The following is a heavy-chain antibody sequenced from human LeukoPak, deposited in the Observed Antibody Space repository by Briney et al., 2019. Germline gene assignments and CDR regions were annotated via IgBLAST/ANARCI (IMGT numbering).Heavy chain of an antibody. CDR2: ISSTSTYI. Sequence: NPGGSLRLSCAVSGFTFSSYSMNWVRQAPGKGLEWVSSISSTSTYIYYADSMKGRFIISRDNARNSLYLEMNSLRAEDTAVYYCARIIGISGTYPTDYWGQGTLVTVSS. CDR3: ARIIGISGTYPTDY. J-gene: IGHJ4*02. V-gene: IGHV3-21*06. CDR1: GFTFSSYS. D-gene: IGHD1-26*01.